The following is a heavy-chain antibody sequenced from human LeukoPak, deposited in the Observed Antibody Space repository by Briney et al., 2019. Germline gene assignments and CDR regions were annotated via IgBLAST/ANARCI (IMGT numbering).Heavy chain of an antibody. V-gene: IGHV3-30*18. CDR2: ISYDGSNK. CDR1: GXTFSNYG. CDR3: AKESRSYSLDY. Sequence: PGGSLRLSCAASGXTFSNYGMHWVRQAPGKGLEWVAVISYDGSNKYYADSVKGRFTISRDNSKNTLFLQMNSLRAEDTAVYYCAKESRSYSLDYWGQGTLVTVSS. J-gene: IGHJ4*02. D-gene: IGHD1-26*01.